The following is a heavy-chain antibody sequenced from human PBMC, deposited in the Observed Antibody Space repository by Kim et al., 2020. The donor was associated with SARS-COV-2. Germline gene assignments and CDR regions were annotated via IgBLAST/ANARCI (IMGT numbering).Heavy chain of an antibody. D-gene: IGHD3-10*01. J-gene: IGHJ4*02. V-gene: IGHV3-21*01. CDR3: ARGGWFGEVGED. Sequence: GGSLRLSCVASGFTFSSYTMNWVRQAPGKGLEWVSSISSSSNYIYYADSLRGRFTISRDNAKNSLYLQMNSLRADDTAVYFCARGGWFGEVGEDWGQGTLVTVSS. CDR1: GFTFSSYT. CDR2: ISSSSNYI.